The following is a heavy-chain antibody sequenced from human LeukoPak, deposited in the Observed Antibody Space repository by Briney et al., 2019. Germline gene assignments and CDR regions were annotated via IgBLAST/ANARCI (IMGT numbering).Heavy chain of an antibody. CDR2: ISYDGSNK. CDR1: GFTFSSYG. CDR3: ARGRKKWIRYGSGSYNFDY. V-gene: IGHV3-30*03. D-gene: IGHD3-10*01. J-gene: IGHJ4*02. Sequence: GGSLRLSCAASGFTFSSYGMHWVRQAPGKGLEWVAVISYDGSNKYYADSVKGRFTISRDNSKNTLYLQMNSLRAEDTAVYYCARGRKKWIRYGSGSYNFDYWGQGTLVTVSS.